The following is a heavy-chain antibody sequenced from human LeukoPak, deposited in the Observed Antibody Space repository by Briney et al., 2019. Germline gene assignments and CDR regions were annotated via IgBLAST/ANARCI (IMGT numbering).Heavy chain of an antibody. Sequence: PSETLSLTCAVYGGSFSGYYWSWIRQPPGKGLEWIGEINHSGSTNYNPSLKSRVTISVDTSKNQFSLKLSSVTAADTAVYYCARGQSASLWFGELLGWGQGTLVTVSS. CDR2: INHSGST. CDR1: GGSFSGYY. V-gene: IGHV4-34*01. CDR3: ARGQSASLWFGELLG. D-gene: IGHD3-10*01. J-gene: IGHJ4*02.